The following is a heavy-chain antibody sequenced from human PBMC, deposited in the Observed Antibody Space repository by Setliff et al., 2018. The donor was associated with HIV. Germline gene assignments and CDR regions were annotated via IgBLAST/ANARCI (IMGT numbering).Heavy chain of an antibody. J-gene: IGHJ1*01. Sequence: LSLSCVPSGFAFTNYAMTWVRQAPGEGLEYVSAISGSGGVTYYADSVKGRFTISRDNSKKTLYLQMNSLRAEDTAVYYCVKDPYGGKGYFQYWGQGTVVTVSS. CDR1: GFAFTNYA. CDR3: VKDPYGGKGYFQY. V-gene: IGHV3-23*01. CDR2: ISGSGGVT. D-gene: IGHD4-17*01.